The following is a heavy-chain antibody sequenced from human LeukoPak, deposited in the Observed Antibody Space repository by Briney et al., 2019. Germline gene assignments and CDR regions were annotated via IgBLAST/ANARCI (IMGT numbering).Heavy chain of an antibody. CDR3: ATCRHYSSSWYDY. Sequence: SETLSLTCTVSGGSINSDYWSWIRQPPGKGLEWIGYIYYSGSTNYNPSLKSRVTISIDTSKNQFSLKLSSVTAADTAVYYCATCRHYSSSWYDYWGQGTLVTVSS. V-gene: IGHV4-59*01. J-gene: IGHJ4*02. CDR2: IYYSGST. CDR1: GGSINSDY. D-gene: IGHD6-13*01.